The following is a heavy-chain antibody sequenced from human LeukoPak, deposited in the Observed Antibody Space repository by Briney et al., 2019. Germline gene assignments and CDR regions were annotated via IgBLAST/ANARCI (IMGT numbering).Heavy chain of an antibody. D-gene: IGHD3-22*01. Sequence: GGSLRLSCAASGFTFSSYSMNWVRQAPGKGLEWVAVISYDGSNKYYADSVKGRFTISRDNSKNTLYLQVNSLRAEDTAVYYCAKGGGYYYDSSGYTFDYWGQGTLVTVSS. CDR3: AKGGGYYYDSSGYTFDY. V-gene: IGHV3-30*18. CDR1: GFTFSSYS. CDR2: ISYDGSNK. J-gene: IGHJ4*02.